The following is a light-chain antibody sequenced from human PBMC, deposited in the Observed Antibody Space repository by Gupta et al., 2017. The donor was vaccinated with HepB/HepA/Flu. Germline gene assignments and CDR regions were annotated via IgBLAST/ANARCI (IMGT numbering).Light chain of an antibody. V-gene: IGKV1-16*02. CDR3: QQYYTYPIT. Sequence: TQLTHSPSSLSASVGDRVTITCRASQGISDHLAWFQQKPGKAPKSLIYAASSLQSGVPSNFSGSGSGTDFTLTISSLQPEDSATYYCQQYYTYPITFGQGTRLEIK. CDR1: QGISDH. J-gene: IGKJ5*01. CDR2: AAS.